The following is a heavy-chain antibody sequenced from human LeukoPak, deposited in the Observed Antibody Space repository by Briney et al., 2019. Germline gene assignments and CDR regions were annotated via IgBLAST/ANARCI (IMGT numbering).Heavy chain of an antibody. D-gene: IGHD1-1*01. J-gene: IGHJ4*02. Sequence: GRSLSLSCAASGFTLSTHAMYWVRQAPGKGLEWVAVISHDGTNEYYTDSVKGRFTISRDKSKNTLHLQMNSLRPEDTAVYYCATSRTFDYWGQGTLVTVSS. CDR3: ATSRTFDY. V-gene: IGHV3-30-3*01. CDR2: ISHDGTNE. CDR1: GFTLSTHA.